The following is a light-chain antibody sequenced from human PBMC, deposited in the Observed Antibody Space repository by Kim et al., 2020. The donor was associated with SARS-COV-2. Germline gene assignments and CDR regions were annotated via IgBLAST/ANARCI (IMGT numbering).Light chain of an antibody. V-gene: IGLV3-19*01. CDR3: NSRDTNSDRWV. CDR2: AKN. J-gene: IGLJ3*02. Sequence: SSELTQDPAVSVALGQTVRITCQGDGLRTFYASWYQQKPRQTPILLIYAKNRRPSGIPDRFSGSRSGDTASLTITGVQAEDEADYYSNSRDTNSDRWVFG. CDR1: GLRTFY.